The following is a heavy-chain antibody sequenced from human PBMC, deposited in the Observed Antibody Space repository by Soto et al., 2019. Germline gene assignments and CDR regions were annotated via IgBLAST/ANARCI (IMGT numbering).Heavy chain of an antibody. V-gene: IGHV4-39*01. J-gene: IGHJ4*02. CDR2: IYYSGST. CDR3: ARLPKGYYDILTGYYFRARSEIDY. CDR1: VGSISSSSYY. D-gene: IGHD3-9*01. Sequence: SETLSLTCTVSVGSISSSSYYWGWIRQPPGKGLEWIGSIYYSGSTYYNPSLKSRVTISVDTSKNQFSLKLSSVTAADTAVYYCARLPKGYYDILTGYYFRARSEIDYWGQGTLVTVS.